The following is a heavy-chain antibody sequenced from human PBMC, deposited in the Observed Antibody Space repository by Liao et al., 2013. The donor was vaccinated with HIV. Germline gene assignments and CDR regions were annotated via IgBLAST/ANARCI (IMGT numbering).Heavy chain of an antibody. CDR3: ARRCSSTSCYPSGAFDI. CDR1: GGSISSSSYY. D-gene: IGHD2-2*01. CDR2: IYYSGYT. J-gene: IGHJ3*02. Sequence: QLQLQESGPGLVKPSETLSLTCTVSGGSISSSSYYWGWIRQPPGKGLEWIGSIYYSGYTSYNPSLKSRVTISVDTSKKQFSLKLSSVTAADTAVYYCARRCSSTSCYPSGAFDIWGQGTMVTVSS. V-gene: IGHV4-39*07.